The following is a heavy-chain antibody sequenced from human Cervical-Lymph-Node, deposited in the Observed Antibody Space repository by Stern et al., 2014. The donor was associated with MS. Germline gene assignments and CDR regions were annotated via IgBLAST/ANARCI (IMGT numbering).Heavy chain of an antibody. CDR2: IFPGGSDI. Sequence: VQLVESGPEVKRPGESLKISCQASGYTFTSYWIGWVRQMPGKGLEGIALIFPGGSDIRYSPSFQGQVTISAAKPSSTAYLQWNNLKASDTAIYYCARQRYFDYWGQGTLVTVSS. CDR1: GYTFTSYW. J-gene: IGHJ4*02. CDR3: ARQRYFDY. V-gene: IGHV5-51*01.